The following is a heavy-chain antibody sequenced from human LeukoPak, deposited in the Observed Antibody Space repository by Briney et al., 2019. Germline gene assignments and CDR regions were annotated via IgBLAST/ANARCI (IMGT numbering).Heavy chain of an antibody. D-gene: IGHD2-15*01. J-gene: IGHJ4*02. V-gene: IGHV4-59*02. CDR3: AMGAGWLIDY. CDR2: IHHTGDA. Sequence: SEALSLTCTVSGGSVSGYFWSWVRQPPGKGLEFIGCIHHTGDAAYNPSLKSRVTISVDASKNQFSLKLNSVTPADTAVYYCAMGAGWLIDYWGQGSLVTASS. CDR1: GGSVSGYF.